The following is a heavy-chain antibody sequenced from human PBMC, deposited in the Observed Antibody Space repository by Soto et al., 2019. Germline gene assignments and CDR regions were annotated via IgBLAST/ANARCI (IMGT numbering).Heavy chain of an antibody. V-gene: IGHV2-5*02. D-gene: IGHD3-3*01. CDR2: IYWDDDK. CDR1: GFSLTTSGVG. CDR3: AHRVLRTVFGLVTTTAIYFDF. Sequence: QITLNESGPTVVRPTETLTLTCRFSGFSLTTSGVGVGWIRQSPGKAPEWLALIYWDDDKRYSASLKSRLTTNKDTSKNQVVLTVSDLDPTDTATYYCAHRVLRTVFGLVTTTAIYFDFWGQGTPVAVS. J-gene: IGHJ4*02.